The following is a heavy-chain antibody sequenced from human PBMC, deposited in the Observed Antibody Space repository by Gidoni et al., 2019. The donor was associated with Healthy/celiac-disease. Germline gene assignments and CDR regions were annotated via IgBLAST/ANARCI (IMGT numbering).Heavy chain of an antibody. J-gene: IGHJ4*02. V-gene: IGHV3-23*01. CDR3: AKMGSFWSGYFQY. CDR1: GFTFSSYA. CDR2: ISGSGGST. Sequence: EVQLLESGGGLVQPGGSLRLSCAASGFTFSSYAMSWVRQAPGKGLEWVAAISGSGGSTYYADSVKGRFTISRDNSKNTLYLQMNSLRAEDTAVYYCAKMGSFWSGYFQYWGQGTLVTVSS. D-gene: IGHD3-3*01.